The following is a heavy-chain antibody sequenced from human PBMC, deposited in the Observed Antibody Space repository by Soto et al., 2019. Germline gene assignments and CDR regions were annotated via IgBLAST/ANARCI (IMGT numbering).Heavy chain of an antibody. D-gene: IGHD2-21*01. CDR3: VRDHLCAFDY. CDR2: IISSTI. CDR1: GFTFSSYG. Sequence: GGSLRLSCAASGFTFSSYGLNWVRQAPGKELEWVSYIISSTIYYADSVKGRFTISRDNAKNSLYLQMNSLRAEDTAVYYCVRDHLCAFDYCGQGTLVTVSS. V-gene: IGHV3-48*01. J-gene: IGHJ4*02.